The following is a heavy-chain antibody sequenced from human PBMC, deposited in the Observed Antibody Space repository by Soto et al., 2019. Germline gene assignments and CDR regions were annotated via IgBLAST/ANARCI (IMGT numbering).Heavy chain of an antibody. D-gene: IGHD3-10*01. CDR1: GVSISSGDYY. V-gene: IGHV4-31*03. CDR2: IYYSGST. Sequence: QVQLQESGPGLVKPSQTLSLICTVSGVSISSGDYYWSWIRQHPGKGLEWIGYIYYSGSTYSNPSLKSRVTISLDTSKNQFSLKLSSVTAADTAFYYCAREGYNYNGMDVWGQGTTVTVSS. J-gene: IGHJ6*02. CDR3: AREGYNYNGMDV.